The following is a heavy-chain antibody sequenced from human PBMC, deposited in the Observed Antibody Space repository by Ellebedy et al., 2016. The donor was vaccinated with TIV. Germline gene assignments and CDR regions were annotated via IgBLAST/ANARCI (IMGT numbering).Heavy chain of an antibody. J-gene: IGHJ4*02. CDR2: IYSGGST. D-gene: IGHD2-15*01. V-gene: IGHV3-53*01. CDR3: ARAVVGVSRYYFDY. Sequence: GGSLRLSCAASGFTVSSNYISWVRQAPGKGLEWVSVIYSGGSTYYADSVKGRFTISRDNSKNTLYLQMNSLRAEDTAVYYCARAVVGVSRYYFDYWGQGTLVTVSS. CDR1: GFTVSSNY.